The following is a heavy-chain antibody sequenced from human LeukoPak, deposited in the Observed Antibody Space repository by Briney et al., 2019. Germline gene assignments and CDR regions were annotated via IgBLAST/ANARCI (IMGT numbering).Heavy chain of an antibody. CDR3: AREEAVVVPAAIYGWFDP. Sequence: SQTLSLTCTVSGGSINGGGYYWSWIRQPPGKGLQWIGYIYHSGGTYYNPSLKSRVTISVDRSKNQFSLKLSSVTAADTAVYYCAREEAVVVPAAIYGWFDPWGQGTLVTVSS. J-gene: IGHJ5*02. CDR2: IYHSGGT. V-gene: IGHV4-30-2*01. CDR1: GGSINGGGYY. D-gene: IGHD2-2*02.